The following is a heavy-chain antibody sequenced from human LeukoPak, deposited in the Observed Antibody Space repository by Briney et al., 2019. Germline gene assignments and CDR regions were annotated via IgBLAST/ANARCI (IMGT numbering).Heavy chain of an antibody. D-gene: IGHD6-13*01. CDR1: GFTFSSYA. CDR3: ASSTVAAAGTPGYYYYGMDV. J-gene: IGHJ6*04. CDR2: ISGSGGST. Sequence: GGSLRLSCAASGFTFSSYAMSWVRHAPGKGLEWVSAISGSGGSTYYADSVKGRFTISRDNSKNTLYLQMNSLRAEDTAVYYCASSTVAAAGTPGYYYYGMDVWGKGTTVTVSS. V-gene: IGHV3-23*01.